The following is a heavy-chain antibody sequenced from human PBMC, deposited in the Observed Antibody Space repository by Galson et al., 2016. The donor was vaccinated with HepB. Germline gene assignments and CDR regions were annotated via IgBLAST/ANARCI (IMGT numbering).Heavy chain of an antibody. J-gene: IGHJ4*02. V-gene: IGHV3-11*01. CDR1: GFTFSGYY. CDR3: ARDRKVLLWFGEPEDY. D-gene: IGHD3-10*01. CDR2: ISSSGSTI. Sequence: SLRLSCAASGFTFSGYYMNWIRQAPGEGLEWVSSISSSGSTIYYADSVKGRFIISRDNAKNSLYLQMNSLRAEDTAVYYCARDRKVLLWFGEPEDYWGQGTLVSVSS.